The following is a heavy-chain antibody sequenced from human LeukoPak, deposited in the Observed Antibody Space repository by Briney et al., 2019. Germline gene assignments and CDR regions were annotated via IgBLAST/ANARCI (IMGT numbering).Heavy chain of an antibody. Sequence: GGSLRLSCAASGFTFSRYWMHWVRQAPGKGQVWVSRINTDGRTITYADSVKGRFTISRDNAKNTLYLQMNSLRAEDTAVYYCVRSAFLTTEFYFDYWGHGTLVTVSS. V-gene: IGHV3-74*01. CDR3: VRSAFLTTEFYFDY. J-gene: IGHJ4*01. CDR1: GFTFSRYW. CDR2: INTDGRTI. D-gene: IGHD4-11*01.